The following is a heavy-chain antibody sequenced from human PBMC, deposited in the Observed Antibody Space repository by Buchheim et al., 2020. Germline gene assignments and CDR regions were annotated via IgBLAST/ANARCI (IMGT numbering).Heavy chain of an antibody. D-gene: IGHD1-26*01. V-gene: IGHV4-34*01. CDR2: INHSGST. CDR1: GGSFSGYY. Sequence: QVQLQQWGAGLLKPSETLSLTCAVYGGSFSGYYWSWIRQPPGKGLEWIGEINHSGSTNYNPSLKSRVTISVDTSKNQFSLKLSSVTAAETAVYCCAGRYSGSYYGLYYYYYGMNVWGQGT. J-gene: IGHJ6*02. CDR3: AGRYSGSYYGLYYYYYGMNV.